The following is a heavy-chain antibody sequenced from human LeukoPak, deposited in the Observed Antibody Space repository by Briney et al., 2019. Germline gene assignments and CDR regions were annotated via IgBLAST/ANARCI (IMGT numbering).Heavy chain of an antibody. J-gene: IGHJ4*02. CDR3: ARDPGMDCYGDYGYFDY. CDR2: IRYDGSNK. D-gene: IGHD4-17*01. CDR1: GFTFSSYG. V-gene: IGHV3-33*01. Sequence: PGGSLRLSCAASGFTFSSYGMHWVRQAPGKGLEWVAVIRYDGSNKYYADSVKGRFTISRDNSKNTLYLQMNSLRAEDTAVYYCARDPGMDCYGDYGYFDYWGQGTLVTVSS.